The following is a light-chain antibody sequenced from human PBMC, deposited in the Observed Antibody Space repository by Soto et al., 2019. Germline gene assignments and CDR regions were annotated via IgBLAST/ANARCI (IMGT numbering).Light chain of an antibody. CDR3: QQYNVYST. CDR2: DAS. Sequence: DIQMTQSPCTLSASVGDRVTISCRASQTISSWLAWYQQKPGKAPKLLIYDASSLESGVPSRLSGSGSGTEFALTISSLQPDDFATYYCQQYNVYSTFGGGTKVDNK. CDR1: QTISSW. V-gene: IGKV1-5*01. J-gene: IGKJ4*01.